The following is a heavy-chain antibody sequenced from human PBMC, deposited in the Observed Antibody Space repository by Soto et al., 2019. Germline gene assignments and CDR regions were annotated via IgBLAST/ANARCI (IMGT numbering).Heavy chain of an antibody. V-gene: IGHV3-74*01. Sequence: EVQLVESGGDLVQRGGSLRLSCAASGFPFSSSWMHWVRHTPGKGLDWVGRIRGDGVTTYYADSVTGRFTGSRDNAKDSLSLQISGLRAEDTAVYYCAREYYALLTGYYTDYRVQGTLVSVSS. CDR3: AREYYALLTGYYTDY. J-gene: IGHJ4*02. D-gene: IGHD3-9*01. CDR1: GFPFSSSW. CDR2: IRGDGVTT.